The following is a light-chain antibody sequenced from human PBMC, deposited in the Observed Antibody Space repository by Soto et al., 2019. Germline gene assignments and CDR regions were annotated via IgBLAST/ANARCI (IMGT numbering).Light chain of an antibody. CDR3: TSCTSNYDLI. V-gene: IGLV2-8*01. J-gene: IGLJ2*01. CDR1: SSDVGGYNY. Sequence: QSVLTQPPSASGSPGQSVAISCTGTSSDVGGYNYVSWYQQHPGEAPKLMIYEVNKRPSGVPDRFSGAKSGNTASLTVSGLQAEDEADYYCTSCTSNYDLIFGGGTKVTVL. CDR2: EVN.